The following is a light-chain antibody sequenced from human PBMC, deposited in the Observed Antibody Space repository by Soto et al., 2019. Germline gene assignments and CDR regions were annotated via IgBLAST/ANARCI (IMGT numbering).Light chain of an antibody. CDR3: QQYGSSPPYT. CDR1: QSVSSSY. Sequence: DIVLTQSPGILSLSPGERATLSCRASQSVSSSYLAWYQQKPGQAPRLLIYGASNSATGIPDRFSASGSKTNFTLTISRLEPEDFAVYYCQQYGSSPPYTFGQGTKLEIK. J-gene: IGKJ2*01. V-gene: IGKV3-20*01. CDR2: GAS.